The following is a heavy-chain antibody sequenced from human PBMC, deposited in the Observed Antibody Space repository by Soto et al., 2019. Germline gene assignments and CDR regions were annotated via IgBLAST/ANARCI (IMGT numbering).Heavy chain of an antibody. CDR1: GGTFSSYA. V-gene: IGHV1-69*13. CDR3: ARGGSYYDSSALHGAFDI. D-gene: IGHD3-22*01. J-gene: IGHJ3*02. Sequence: ASVKVSCKASGGTFSSYAISWVRQAPGQGLEWMGGIIPIFGTANYAQKFQGRVTITADESTSTAYMELSSLRSEDTAVYYCARGGSYYDSSALHGAFDIWGQGTMVSVSS. CDR2: IIPIFGTA.